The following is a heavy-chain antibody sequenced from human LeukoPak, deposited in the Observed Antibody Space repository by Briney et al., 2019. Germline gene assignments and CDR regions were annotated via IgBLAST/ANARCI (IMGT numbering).Heavy chain of an antibody. CDR3: ARDNGNDYDGIYGDAFDI. CDR1: GYTFTSYD. J-gene: IGHJ3*02. D-gene: IGHD4-17*01. CDR2: MNPNSGNT. Sequence: ASVKVSCKASGYTFTSYDINWVRQATGQGLEWMGWMNPNSGNTGYAQKFQGRVTMTRNTSISTAYMELSNLRSEDTAVYYCARDNGNDYDGIYGDAFDIWGQGTMVTVSS. V-gene: IGHV1-8*01.